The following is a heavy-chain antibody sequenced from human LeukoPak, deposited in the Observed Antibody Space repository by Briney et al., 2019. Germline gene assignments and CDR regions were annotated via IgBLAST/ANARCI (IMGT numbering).Heavy chain of an antibody. CDR2: INWNGGST. D-gene: IGHD3-10*01. CDR1: GFTFDDYG. CDR3: ARDLSSGYYYYXXV. J-gene: IGHJ6*03. Sequence: PGGSLRLSCAASGFTFDDYGMSWVRQAPGKGLEWVSGINWNGGSTGYADSVKGRFTISRDNAKNSLYLQMNSLRAEDTALYYCARDLSSGYYYYXXVWGKGTTVTVSS. V-gene: IGHV3-20*04.